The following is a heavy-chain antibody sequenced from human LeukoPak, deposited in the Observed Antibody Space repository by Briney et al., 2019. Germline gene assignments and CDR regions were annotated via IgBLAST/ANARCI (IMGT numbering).Heavy chain of an antibody. D-gene: IGHD1-26*01. V-gene: IGHV3-30*18. J-gene: IGHJ4*02. CDR2: ISYEASTT. CDR3: AKEGPGNYYSAYFDA. Sequence: PGTSLRLSCAASGFTFRNYGMQWVRQAPGKGLEWVAVISYEASTTYYADSVKGRYTISRDNSRNTLSLQMNGLRPEETAVYYCAKEGPGNYYSAYFDAWGQGTLVTVSS. CDR1: GFTFRNYG.